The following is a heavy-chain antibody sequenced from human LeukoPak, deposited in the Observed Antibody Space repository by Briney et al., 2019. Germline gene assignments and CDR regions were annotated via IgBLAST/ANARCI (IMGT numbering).Heavy chain of an antibody. V-gene: IGHV4-38-2*02. D-gene: IGHD5-18*01. CDR1: GYSISSGYY. CDR2: IYHSGST. J-gene: IGHJ4*02. CDR3: ARCRPRGYSYGVARHFDY. Sequence: SETLSLTCTVSGYSISSGYYWGWIRQPPGKGLEWIGSIYHSGSTYYNPSLKTRVTISLDTSKNQFSLKLSSVTAADTAVYYCARCRPRGYSYGVARHFDYWGQGTLVTVSS.